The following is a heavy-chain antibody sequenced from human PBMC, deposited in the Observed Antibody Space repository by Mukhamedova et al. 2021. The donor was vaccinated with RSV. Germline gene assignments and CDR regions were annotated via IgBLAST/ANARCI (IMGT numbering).Heavy chain of an antibody. J-gene: IGHJ4*02. D-gene: IGHD3-10*01. V-gene: IGHV1-8*01. CDR2: MNPNSGNT. Sequence: GLGWMGWMNPNSGNTGYAQNFQGRVSMTRNTSINTAYMELSSLKSEDAAIYYCARGNKLDMIRGVIDYWGQGTLVTVSS. CDR3: ARGNKLDMIRGVIDY.